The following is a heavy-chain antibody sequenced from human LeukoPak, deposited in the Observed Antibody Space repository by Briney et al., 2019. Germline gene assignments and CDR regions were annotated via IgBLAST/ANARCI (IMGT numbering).Heavy chain of an antibody. D-gene: IGHD2/OR15-2a*01. Sequence: GGSLRLFCAASGFSFSSYSMNWVRQAPGKGLEWVSYISGSGNAKHYTDSVKGRFTISRDNAKNALYLQMNSLRAEDTAVYFCARDYVYAFDYWGQGTLVTVSS. CDR1: GFSFSSYS. V-gene: IGHV3-48*01. CDR2: ISGSGNAK. J-gene: IGHJ4*02. CDR3: ARDYVYAFDY.